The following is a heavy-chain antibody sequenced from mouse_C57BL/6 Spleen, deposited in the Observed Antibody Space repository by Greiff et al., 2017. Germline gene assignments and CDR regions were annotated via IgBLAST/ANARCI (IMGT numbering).Heavy chain of an antibody. D-gene: IGHD1-2*01. J-gene: IGHJ3*01. CDR1: GYPFTDYN. CDR3: ASHYDGGAWFAY. Sequence: EVQLQESGPELVKPGASVKISCKASGYPFTDYNMNWVKQSNGKSLEWIGVINPNYGTTSYNQKFKGKATLTVDQSSSTAYMQLNSLTSEDSAVYYCASHYDGGAWFAYWGQGTLVTVSA. CDR2: INPNYGTT. V-gene: IGHV1-39*01.